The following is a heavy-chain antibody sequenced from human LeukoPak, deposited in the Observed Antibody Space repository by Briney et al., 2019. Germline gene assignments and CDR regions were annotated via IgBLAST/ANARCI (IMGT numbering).Heavy chain of an antibody. J-gene: IGHJ3*02. Sequence: GGSLRLSCAASGFTFSSYAMHWVRQAPGKGLEWVAVISYDGSNKYYADSVKGRFTISRDNAKNSLYLQMNSLRAEDTAMYYCARDDYYGSGSYWGAFDIWGQGTMVTVSS. CDR2: ISYDGSNK. D-gene: IGHD3-10*01. CDR3: ARDDYYGSGSYWGAFDI. V-gene: IGHV3-30*04. CDR1: GFTFSSYA.